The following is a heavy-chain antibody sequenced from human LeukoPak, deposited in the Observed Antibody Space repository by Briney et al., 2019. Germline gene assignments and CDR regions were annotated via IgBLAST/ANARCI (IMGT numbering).Heavy chain of an antibody. CDR2: IYYSGST. J-gene: IGHJ4*02. V-gene: IGHV4-59*01. Sequence: SETLSLTCTVSGGSISSYYWSWIRQPPGKGLEWIGYIYYSGSTNYNPSLKSRVTISVDTSKNQSSLKLSSVTAADTAVYYCASWRLGELLDYFDYWGQGTLVTVSS. CDR3: ASWRLGELLDYFDY. D-gene: IGHD3-10*01. CDR1: GGSISSYY.